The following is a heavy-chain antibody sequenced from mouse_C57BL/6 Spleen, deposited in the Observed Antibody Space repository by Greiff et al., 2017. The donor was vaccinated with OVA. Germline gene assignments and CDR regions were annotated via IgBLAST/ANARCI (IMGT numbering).Heavy chain of an antibody. D-gene: IGHD1-1*01. Sequence: QVQLKESGAELVRPGASVTLSCKASGYTFTDYEMHWVKQTPVHGLEWIGAIDPETGGTAYNQKFKGKAILTADKSSSTAYMELRSLTSEDSAVYYCTRDWNYYGSSSYFDYWGQGTTLTVSS. CDR2: IDPETGGT. J-gene: IGHJ2*01. CDR3: TRDWNYYGSSSYFDY. CDR1: GYTFTDYE. V-gene: IGHV1-15*01.